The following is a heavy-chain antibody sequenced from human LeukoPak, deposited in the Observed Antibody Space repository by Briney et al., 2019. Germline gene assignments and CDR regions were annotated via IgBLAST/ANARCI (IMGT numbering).Heavy chain of an antibody. Sequence: SVKVSCKASGGTFSSYAISWVQQAPGQGLEWMGGIIPIFGTANYAQKFQGRVTITADESTSTAYMELSSLRSEDTAVYYCARDRSPYYDILTGPTNWFDPWGQGTLVTVSS. J-gene: IGHJ5*02. CDR2: IIPIFGTA. CDR1: GGTFSSYA. CDR3: ARDRSPYYDILTGPTNWFDP. V-gene: IGHV1-69*13. D-gene: IGHD3-9*01.